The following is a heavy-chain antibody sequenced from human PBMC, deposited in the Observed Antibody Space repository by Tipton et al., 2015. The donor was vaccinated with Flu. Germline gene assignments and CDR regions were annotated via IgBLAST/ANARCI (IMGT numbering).Heavy chain of an antibody. CDR3: ARELNYGMDV. J-gene: IGHJ6*02. Sequence: LRLSCTVSGGSISSYYWSWIRQPPGRGLEWIGYIYYSGSTNYNPSLKSRVTISVDTSKNQFSLKLSSVTAADTAVYYCARELNYGMDVWGQGTTVTVSS. CDR1: GGSISSYY. CDR2: IYYSGST. V-gene: IGHV4-59*01.